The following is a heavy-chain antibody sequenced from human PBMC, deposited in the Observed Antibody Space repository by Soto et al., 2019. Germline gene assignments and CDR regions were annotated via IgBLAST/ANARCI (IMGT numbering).Heavy chain of an antibody. J-gene: IGHJ3*02. CDR1: GGSISSAGYS. D-gene: IGHD3-10*01. CDR3: AATGDYAFDI. Sequence: QLQLQESGSGLVKPSQTLSLTCSVSGGSISSAGYSWSWIRQPPGKGLEWIGYIYHSGSTYYNPSLKSRVTLSVDRSKNQFSLKLSSVTAADTAVYYCAATGDYAFDIWGQGTMVTVSS. V-gene: IGHV4-30-2*01. CDR2: IYHSGST.